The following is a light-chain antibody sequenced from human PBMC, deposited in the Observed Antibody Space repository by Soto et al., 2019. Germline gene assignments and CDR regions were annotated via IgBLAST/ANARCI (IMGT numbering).Light chain of an antibody. CDR3: QQYENWPRT. J-gene: IGKJ1*01. CDR1: QSVNFN. Sequence: EIVMTQSPATLSVSPGERVSLSCRASQSVNFNLAWYQQKPGQAPRLLMYGASSRATGIPARFSGSGPRTEFTLSISSLQSEDFAVYYCQQYENWPRTFGQGTKV. V-gene: IGKV3-15*01. CDR2: GAS.